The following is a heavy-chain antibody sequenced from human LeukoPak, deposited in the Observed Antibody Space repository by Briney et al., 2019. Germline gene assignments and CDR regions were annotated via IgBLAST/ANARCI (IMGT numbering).Heavy chain of an antibody. J-gene: IGHJ4*02. CDR2: ISSSSSYI. CDR3: ARDLSYYGSGSYYIY. Sequence: GGSLRLSCAASGFTFSSYSMNWVRQAPGKGLEWVSPISSSSSYIYYADSVKGRFTISRDNAKNSLYLQMNSLRAEDTAVYFCARDLSYYGSGSYYIYWGQGTLVTVSS. CDR1: GFTFSSYS. D-gene: IGHD3-10*01. V-gene: IGHV3-21*01.